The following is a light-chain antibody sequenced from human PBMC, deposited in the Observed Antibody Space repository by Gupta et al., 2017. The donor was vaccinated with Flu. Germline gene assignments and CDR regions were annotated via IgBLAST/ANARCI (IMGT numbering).Light chain of an antibody. CDR2: AAS. J-gene: IGKJ1*01. Sequence: DIQMTQSPSSLSASVGDRVTITCRASQSISSYLNWYQQKPGKAPKLLIYAASRLQSGVPSRFSGSSSGTDFTLTISRLQPEDFATYYCQHSDSTPWTFGQGTKVEIK. V-gene: IGKV1-39*01. CDR3: QHSDSTPWT. CDR1: QSISSY.